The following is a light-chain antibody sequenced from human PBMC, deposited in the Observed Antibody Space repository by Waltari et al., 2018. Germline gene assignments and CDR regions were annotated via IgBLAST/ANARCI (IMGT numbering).Light chain of an antibody. Sequence: QSVLTQPPSASVTPGQRVAISCSGSTSNLGIYTINWYQHLPGAAPKLIIYRNSERPSGVPDRFSGSKSGTSGSLVISGLHSEDEGDYYCGAWDDSLIGHVFGTGTKVTVL. CDR3: GAWDDSLIGHV. CDR1: TSNLGIYT. J-gene: IGLJ1*01. V-gene: IGLV1-44*01. CDR2: RNS.